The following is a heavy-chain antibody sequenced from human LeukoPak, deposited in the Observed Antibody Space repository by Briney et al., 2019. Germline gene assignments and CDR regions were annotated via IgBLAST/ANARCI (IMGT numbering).Heavy chain of an antibody. Sequence: PGGSLRLSCAAPGFTFSDYYMSWIRQAPGKGLEWVSYISSSGSTIYYADSVKGRFTISRDNAKNSLYLQMNSLRAEDTAVYYCARGAPRGTIFGVGGWGQGTLVTVSS. D-gene: IGHD3-3*01. J-gene: IGHJ4*02. CDR3: ARGAPRGTIFGVGG. CDR1: GFTFSDYY. V-gene: IGHV3-11*01. CDR2: ISSSGSTI.